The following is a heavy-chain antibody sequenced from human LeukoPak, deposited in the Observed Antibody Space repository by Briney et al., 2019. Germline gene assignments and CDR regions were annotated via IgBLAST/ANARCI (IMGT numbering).Heavy chain of an antibody. CDR2: IKQDGSEK. CDR1: GFTFSSYW. Sequence: PGGSLRLSXAAFGFTFSSYWMSWVCQAPGKGLEWVANIKQDGSEKYYVDSVKGRFTISRDNAKNSLYLQMNSLRAEDTAVYYCASDGYDGSGYYPDYWGQGTLVTVSS. D-gene: IGHD3-22*01. J-gene: IGHJ4*02. V-gene: IGHV3-7*01. CDR3: ASDGYDGSGYYPDY.